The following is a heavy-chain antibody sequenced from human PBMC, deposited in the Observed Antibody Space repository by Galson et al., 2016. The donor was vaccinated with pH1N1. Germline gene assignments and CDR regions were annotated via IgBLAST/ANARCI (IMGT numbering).Heavy chain of an antibody. V-gene: IGHV1-18*01. D-gene: IGHD3-10*01. CDR2: ISVYNGNT. Sequence: SVKVSCKASGYTFTSYGISWVRQAPGQGLEWVGWISVYNGNTDYAQKVQGRVAMTTDTSTNTAYMELKSLRSDATAVYYCSRDPKVGVRASGYWGQGTLVTVSS. CDR1: GYTFTSYG. CDR3: SRDPKVGVRASGY. J-gene: IGHJ4*02.